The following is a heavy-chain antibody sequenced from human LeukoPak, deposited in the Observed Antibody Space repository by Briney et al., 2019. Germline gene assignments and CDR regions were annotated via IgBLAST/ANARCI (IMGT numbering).Heavy chain of an antibody. D-gene: IGHD6-19*01. CDR2: INHSGST. CDR3: ARAAVAGHIDY. V-gene: IGHV4-34*01. Sequence: PSETLSLTCAVYSGSFSGYYWSWIRQPPGKGLEWIGEINHSGSTDYNPSLKSRVTISVDTSKNQFSLKLSSVTAADTAVYYCARAAVAGHIDYWGQGTLVTVSS. J-gene: IGHJ4*02. CDR1: SGSFSGYY.